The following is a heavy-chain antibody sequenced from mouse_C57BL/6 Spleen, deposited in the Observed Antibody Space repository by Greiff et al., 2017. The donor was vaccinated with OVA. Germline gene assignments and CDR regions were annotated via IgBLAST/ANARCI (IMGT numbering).Heavy chain of an antibody. D-gene: IGHD1-1*01. CDR1: GYTFTSYT. CDR2: INPSSGYT. V-gene: IGHV1-4*01. Sequence: VKLMESGAELARPGASVKMSCKASGYTFTSYTMHWVKQRPGQGLEWIGYINPSSGYTKYNQKFKDKATLTADKSSSTAYMQLSSLTSEDSAVYYCARGLTVVAPDYWGQGTTLTVSS. J-gene: IGHJ2*01. CDR3: ARGLTVVAPDY.